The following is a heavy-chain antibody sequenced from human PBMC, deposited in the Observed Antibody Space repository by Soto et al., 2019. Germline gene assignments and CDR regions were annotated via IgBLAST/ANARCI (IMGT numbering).Heavy chain of an antibody. CDR2: IYYSGST. D-gene: IGHD1-1*01. CDR1: GGSISSYY. CDR3: ARFWNAHPYPRLFDY. V-gene: IGHV4-59*12. J-gene: IGHJ4*02. Sequence: PSETLSLTCTVSGGSISSYYWSWIRQPPGKGLEWIGYIYYSGSTYYNPSLKSRVTISVDTSKNQFSLKLSSVTAADTAVYYCARFWNAHPYPRLFDYWGQGTLVTISS.